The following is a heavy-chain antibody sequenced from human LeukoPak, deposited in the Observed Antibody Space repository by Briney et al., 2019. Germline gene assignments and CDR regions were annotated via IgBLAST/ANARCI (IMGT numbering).Heavy chain of an antibody. V-gene: IGHV4-39*01. Sequence: SEALSLTCTVSGGSISSSSFFWGWIRQPPGQGLEWIAAIHYSGKTHYNPSLNSRVTISADTSRNQSSLKLNSVTAADTAVYYCARLGHCSGGGSCHHDYWGQGTLVTVSS. CDR1: GGSISSSSFF. CDR2: IHYSGKT. CDR3: ARLGHCSGGGSCHHDY. D-gene: IGHD2-15*01. J-gene: IGHJ4*02.